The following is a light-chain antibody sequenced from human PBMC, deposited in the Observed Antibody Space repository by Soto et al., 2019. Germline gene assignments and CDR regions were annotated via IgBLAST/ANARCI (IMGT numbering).Light chain of an antibody. CDR3: SSYTSSSTLAAYV. J-gene: IGLJ1*01. Sequence: QSVLTQPDSVSGSPLQSITISCTGTSSDVGVYNYVSWYQQHPGKAPKLMIYDVSNRPSGVSNRFSGSKSGNTASLTISGLQAEDEADYYCSSYTSSSTLAAYVFGTGTKVTV. CDR1: SSDVGVYNY. V-gene: IGLV2-14*01. CDR2: DVS.